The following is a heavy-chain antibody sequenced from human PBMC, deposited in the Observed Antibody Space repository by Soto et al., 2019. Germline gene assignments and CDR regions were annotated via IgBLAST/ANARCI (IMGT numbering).Heavy chain of an antibody. CDR3: ARDRIAAAETGYYYGMDV. V-gene: IGHV3-53*01. CDR1: GFTVSSNY. D-gene: IGHD6-13*01. Sequence: GGSLRLSCAASGFTVSSNYMSWVRQAPGKGLEWVSVIYSGGSTYYADSVKGRFTISRDNSKNTLYLQMNSLRAEDTAVYYCARDRIAAAETGYYYGMDVWGQGTTVTVSS. CDR2: IYSGGST. J-gene: IGHJ6*02.